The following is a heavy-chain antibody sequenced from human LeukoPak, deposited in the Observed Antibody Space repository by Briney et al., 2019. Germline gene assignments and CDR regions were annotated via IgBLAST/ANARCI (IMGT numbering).Heavy chain of an antibody. J-gene: IGHJ4*02. D-gene: IGHD2-2*01. CDR2: IMIGGDGK. V-gene: IGHV3-23*01. Sequence: PGGSLRLSCAGPGFTFNNCAMSWVRRAPRKGLEWVSTIMIGGDGKHYADSVKGRFTISRDRSESTLFLQMDDLRADDTAVYYCVRAAPQNCYPSSCSLFDKWGQGTLVTVSS. CDR1: GFTFNNCA. CDR3: VRAAPQNCYPSSCSLFDK.